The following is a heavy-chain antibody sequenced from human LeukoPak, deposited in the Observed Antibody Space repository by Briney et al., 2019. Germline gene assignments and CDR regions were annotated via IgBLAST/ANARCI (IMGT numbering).Heavy chain of an antibody. J-gene: IGHJ4*02. CDR1: GFTFRSYG. CDR3: ASIDLD. CDR2: ISYDGSDK. D-gene: IGHD3-16*02. V-gene: IGHV3-30*03. Sequence: GRSLRLSCAASGFTFRSYGMHWVRQAPGKGLEWVAFISYDGSDKDYADSVKGRFTISRDNSKNTLFLQMSSLRAEDTAVYYCASIDLDWGQGTLVTVSS.